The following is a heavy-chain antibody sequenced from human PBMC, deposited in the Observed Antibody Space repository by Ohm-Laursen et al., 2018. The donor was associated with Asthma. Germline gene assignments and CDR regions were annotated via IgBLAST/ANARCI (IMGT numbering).Heavy chain of an antibody. J-gene: IGHJ6*02. V-gene: IGHV3-30-3*01. CDR1: GFTFSSYA. CDR3: AREGRYYGSGSYYNDYYYYGMDV. CDR2: ISYDGSNK. Sequence: SLRLSCAASGFTFSSYAMHWVRQAPGKGLEWVAVISYDGSNKYYADSVKGRFTISRDNSKNTLYLQMNSLRAEDTAVYYCAREGRYYGSGSYYNDYYYYGMDVWGQGTTVTVSS. D-gene: IGHD3-10*01.